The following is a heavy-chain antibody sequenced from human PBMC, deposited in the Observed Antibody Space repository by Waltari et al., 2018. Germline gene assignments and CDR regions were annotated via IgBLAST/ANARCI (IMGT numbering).Heavy chain of an antibody. CDR3: AREGDGGWFDP. Sequence: EVQLVESGGGLVQPGGSLRLSCAASGFTFSSYWLSWVRQAPGKGLEWVANIKQDGSEKYYVDSVKGRFTISRDNAKNSLYLQMNSLRAEDTAVYYCAREGDGGWFDPWGQGTLVTVSS. CDR2: IKQDGSEK. D-gene: IGHD3-16*01. J-gene: IGHJ5*02. V-gene: IGHV3-7*01. CDR1: GFTFSSYW.